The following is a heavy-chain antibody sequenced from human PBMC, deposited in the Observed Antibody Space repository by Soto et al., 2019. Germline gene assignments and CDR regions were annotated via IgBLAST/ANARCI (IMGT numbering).Heavy chain of an antibody. CDR2: IYYSGST. D-gene: IGHD4-17*01. CDR3: ARITVTTGVRFGYFDY. J-gene: IGHJ4*02. CDR1: GGSISSYY. Sequence: QMQLQESGPGLVKPSETLSLTCTVSGGSISSYYWSWIRQPPGKGLEWIGYIYYSGSTNYNPSLKSRVTISVDTSKNQFSLKLSSVTAADTAVYYCARITVTTGVRFGYFDYWGQGTLVTVSS. V-gene: IGHV4-59*01.